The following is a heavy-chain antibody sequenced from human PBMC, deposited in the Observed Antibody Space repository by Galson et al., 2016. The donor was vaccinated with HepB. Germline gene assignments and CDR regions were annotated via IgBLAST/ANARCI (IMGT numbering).Heavy chain of an antibody. Sequence: SLRLSCAVSGFNFRNFGMHWVRQAPGKGLEWVAVIRYEGGNRYYADSVKDRFTISRDRSNNTLYLQMNSLRAEDTAVYYCARDPVVLGMSGWSSFDYWGQGTLVTVSS. D-gene: IGHD6-19*01. V-gene: IGHV3-33*01. CDR1: GFNFRNFG. CDR3: ARDPVVLGMSGWSSFDY. CDR2: IRYEGGNR. J-gene: IGHJ4*02.